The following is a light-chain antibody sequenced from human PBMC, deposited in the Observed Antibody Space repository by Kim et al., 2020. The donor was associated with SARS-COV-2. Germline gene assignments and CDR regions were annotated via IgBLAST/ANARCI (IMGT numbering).Light chain of an antibody. CDR3: QQYNNWPFT. J-gene: IGKJ3*01. V-gene: IGKV3-15*01. CDR1: QSVSSN. Sequence: EIVMTQSPATLSVSPGERATLSCRASQSVSSNLAWYQQKPGQAPRLLIYGASTRATNIPARFSGSGSGTEFTLSISSLQSEDSAVYYCQQYNNWPFTFGPGTKVDIK. CDR2: GAS.